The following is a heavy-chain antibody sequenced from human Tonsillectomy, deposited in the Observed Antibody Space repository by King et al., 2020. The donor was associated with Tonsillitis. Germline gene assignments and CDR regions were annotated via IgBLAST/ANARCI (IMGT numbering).Heavy chain of an antibody. CDR1: GFTVSSNY. J-gene: IGHJ4*02. CDR3: ARENPPLKGGGLAYYFDY. D-gene: IGHD6-19*01. Sequence: VQLVETGGGLIQPGGSLRLSCAASGFTVSSNYMSWVRQAPGKGLEWVSVIYSGGSTYYADSVKGRFTISRDNSKNTLYLQMNSLRAEDTAVYYCARENPPLKGGGLAYYFDYWGQGTLVTVSS. V-gene: IGHV3-53*02. CDR2: IYSGGST.